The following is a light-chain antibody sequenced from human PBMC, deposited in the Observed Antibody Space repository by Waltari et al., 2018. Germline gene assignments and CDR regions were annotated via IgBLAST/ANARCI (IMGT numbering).Light chain of an antibody. V-gene: IGKV3-20*01. CDR1: RSVSSDS. J-gene: IGKJ2*01. Sequence: EIVLTQSPDTLSLSPGERATLSCRASRSVSSDSLAWYQQKHGQAPRLLIYGASSMATGIPDRFSGSGSGTDFTLTVSRLEPEDFAVYYCQQYGSSPYTFGQGTKVDIK. CDR3: QQYGSSPYT. CDR2: GAS.